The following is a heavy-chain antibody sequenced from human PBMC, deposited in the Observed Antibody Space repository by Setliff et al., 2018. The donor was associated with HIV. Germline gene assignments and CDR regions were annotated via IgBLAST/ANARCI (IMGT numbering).Heavy chain of an antibody. V-gene: IGHV4-34*01. CDR1: GGSFSGYY. Sequence: SETRSLTCGGYGGSFSGYYWSWIRQPPGKGLEWIGEINHSGNMNYNPSLKSRVTISLDTSKNQFSLKLSSVTAADTAVYYCARRRDGYNSAPWRNDYWGQGTLVTVS. D-gene: IGHD5-12*01. CDR3: ARRRDGYNSAPWRNDY. J-gene: IGHJ4*02. CDR2: INHSGNM.